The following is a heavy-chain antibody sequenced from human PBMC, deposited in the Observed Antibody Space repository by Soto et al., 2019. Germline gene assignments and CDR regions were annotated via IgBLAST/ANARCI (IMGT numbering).Heavy chain of an antibody. Sequence: GGSLRLSCAASGFTFSSYAMHWVRQAPGKGLEWVAVISYDGSNKYYADSVKGRFTISRDNSKNTLYLQMNSLRAEDTAVYYCASLMATYYSSSSYPVDYWGQGTLVTVS. CDR1: GFTFSSYA. J-gene: IGHJ4*02. CDR2: ISYDGSNK. CDR3: ASLMATYYSSSSYPVDY. V-gene: IGHV3-30-3*01. D-gene: IGHD6-6*01.